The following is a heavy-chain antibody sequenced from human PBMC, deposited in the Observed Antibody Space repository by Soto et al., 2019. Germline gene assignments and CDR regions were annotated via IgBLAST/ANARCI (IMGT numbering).Heavy chain of an antibody. V-gene: IGHV1-2*06. CDR2: MNVGTGGT. CDR3: ARDGNFALRGYSFGFDF. Sequence: ASVKVSCKASGYRFTTHYIHWVRQAPGQGLEWMGRMNVGTGGTTYAHKFQGRVTMTRDTSIRTAYLEASSVKSDDTAMYYCARDGNFALRGYSFGFDFWGQGTLVTVSS. J-gene: IGHJ4*02. D-gene: IGHD5-18*01. CDR1: GYRFTTHY.